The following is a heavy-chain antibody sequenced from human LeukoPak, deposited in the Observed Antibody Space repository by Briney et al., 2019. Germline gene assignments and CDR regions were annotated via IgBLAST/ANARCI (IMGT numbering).Heavy chain of an antibody. V-gene: IGHV1-69*04. Sequence: SVKVSCTASGGTFSSYAISWVRQAPGQGLEWMGRIIPILGIANYAQKFQGRVTITADKSTSTAYMELSSLRSEDTAVYYCARTLGYCSGGSCYILDYWGQGTLVTVSS. CDR2: IIPILGIA. CDR1: GGTFSSYA. J-gene: IGHJ4*02. CDR3: ARTLGYCSGGSCYILDY. D-gene: IGHD2-15*01.